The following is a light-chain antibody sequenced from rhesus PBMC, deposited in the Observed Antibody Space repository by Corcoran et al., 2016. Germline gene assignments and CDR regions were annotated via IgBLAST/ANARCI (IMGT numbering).Light chain of an antibody. Sequence: DIQMTQSPSSLSASVGDRVTITCRASENVNNYLNWYQQKPGKAPKLLIYKASTLQSGVPSRFSGSGSGADYTFTLTSLQPEDVATYYFQHGYGTPLTFGGGTKVEIK. CDR1: ENVNNY. CDR3: QHGYGTPLT. V-gene: IGKV1-74*01. J-gene: IGKJ4*01. CDR2: KAS.